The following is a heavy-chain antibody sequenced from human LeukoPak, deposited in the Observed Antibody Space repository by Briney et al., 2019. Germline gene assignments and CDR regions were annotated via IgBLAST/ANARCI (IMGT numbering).Heavy chain of an antibody. Sequence: GGSLRLSCAASGFTFSSYGMHWVRQAPGKGLEWVAFIRYDGSNKYYADSVKGRFTISRDNSKNTLYLQMNSLRAEDTAVYYCAKDFGRSGSQPYYFDYWGQGTLVTVSS. CDR2: IRYDGSNK. CDR1: GFTFSSYG. V-gene: IGHV3-30*02. D-gene: IGHD1-26*01. CDR3: AKDFGRSGSQPYYFDY. J-gene: IGHJ4*02.